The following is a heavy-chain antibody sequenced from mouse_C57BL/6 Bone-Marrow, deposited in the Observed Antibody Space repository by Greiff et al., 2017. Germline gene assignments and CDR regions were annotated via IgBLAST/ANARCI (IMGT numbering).Heavy chain of an antibody. CDR2: IDPQDGDT. CDR1: GFNIKDYY. V-gene: IGHV14-1*01. J-gene: IGHJ4*01. CDR3: TPMVTTRGKNYYAMDY. Sequence: EVKLMESGAELVRPGASVKLSCTASGFNIKDYYMHWVKQRPEQGLEWIGRIDPQDGDTEYAPKFQGKATMTADTSSNTAYLQLSSLTSEDTAVYYCTPMVTTRGKNYYAMDYWGQGTSVTVSS. D-gene: IGHD2-2*01.